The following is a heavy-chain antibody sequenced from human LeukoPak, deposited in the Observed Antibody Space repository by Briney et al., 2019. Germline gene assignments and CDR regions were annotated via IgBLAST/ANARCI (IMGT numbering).Heavy chain of an antibody. CDR3: ARAGGIAEGYFDY. Sequence: ASVKVSCKASGYTFTGYYMRWVRQAPGQGLEWMGIINPSGGSTSYAQKFQGRVTMTRDMSTSTVYMELSSLRSEDTAVYYCARAGGIAEGYFDYWGQGTLVTVSS. J-gene: IGHJ4*02. CDR1: GYTFTGYY. D-gene: IGHD4-23*01. CDR2: INPSGGST. V-gene: IGHV1-46*01.